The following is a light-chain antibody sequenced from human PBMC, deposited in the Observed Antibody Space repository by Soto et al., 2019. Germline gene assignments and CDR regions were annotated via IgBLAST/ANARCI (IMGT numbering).Light chain of an antibody. J-gene: IGKJ4*01. CDR2: GAF. CDR1: QSVSYN. V-gene: IGKV3-15*01. Sequence: EIVMTQSPATLSVSPGERATLSCRASQSVSYNLAWYQQKPGQGPRLLIYGAFTRATGIPARFSGSGSGTELTLSIRRLQSEDFRLYYCEPYQNCPPLTFGGGTKVEIE. CDR3: EPYQNCPPLT.